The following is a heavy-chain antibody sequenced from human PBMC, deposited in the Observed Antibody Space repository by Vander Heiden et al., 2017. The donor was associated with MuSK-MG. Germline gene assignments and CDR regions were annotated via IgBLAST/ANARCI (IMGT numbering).Heavy chain of an antibody. CDR3: ARDLGPTRGVEWLVFPDYGMDV. CDR1: GYTFTGYY. J-gene: IGHJ6*02. V-gene: IGHV1-2*04. Sequence: QVQLVQSGAEVKKPGASVKVSCKASGYTFTGYYMHWVRQAPGQGFEWMGWINPNSGGTNYAQKFQGWVTMTRDTSISTAYMELSRLRSDDTAVYYCARDLGPTRGVEWLVFPDYGMDVWGQGTTVTVSS. D-gene: IGHD6-19*01. CDR2: INPNSGGT.